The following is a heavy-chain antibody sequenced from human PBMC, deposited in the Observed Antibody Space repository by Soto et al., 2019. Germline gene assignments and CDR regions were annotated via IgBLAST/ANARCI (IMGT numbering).Heavy chain of an antibody. CDR2: IYYSGST. V-gene: IGHV4-39*01. Sequence: PSEPLSLTCIVSGGSITSSSYYWRWIRQPPGKGLEWIGSIYYSGSTYYNPSLKSRVTISVDTSKNQFSLKLSSVTAADTAVYYCATQEVGGTYVYTFDPWGQG. CDR1: GGSITSSSYY. J-gene: IGHJ5*02. CDR3: ATQEVGGTYVYTFDP. D-gene: IGHD1-26*01.